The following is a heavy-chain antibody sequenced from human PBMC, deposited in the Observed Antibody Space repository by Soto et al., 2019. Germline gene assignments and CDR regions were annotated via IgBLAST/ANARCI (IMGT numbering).Heavy chain of an antibody. CDR1: GFTFSGSA. CDR3: KQLQLERGRHY. V-gene: IGHV3-73*01. J-gene: IGHJ4*02. D-gene: IGHD1-1*01. CDR2: IRSKANSYAT. Sequence: SLRLSCAASGFTFSGSAMHWVRQASGKGLEWVGRIRSKANSYATAYAASVKGRFTISRDDSKNTAYLQMNSLKTEDTAVYYCKQLQLERGRHYWGQGTLVTVSS.